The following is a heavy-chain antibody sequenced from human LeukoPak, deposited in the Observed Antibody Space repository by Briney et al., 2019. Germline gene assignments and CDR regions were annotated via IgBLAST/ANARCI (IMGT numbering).Heavy chain of an antibody. CDR1: GFTFSSYA. CDR2: IKDNGGST. Sequence: PPGGSLRLSCATPGFTFSSYAMSWVRQAPGKGLEWVSAIKDNGGSTVYADSVKGRFTISRDNSNTTLYLQMGSLRAGDTAVYFCGRDIQLSYLGQGTLVTVSS. J-gene: IGHJ4*02. CDR3: GRDIQLSY. V-gene: IGHV3-23*01. D-gene: IGHD1-1*01.